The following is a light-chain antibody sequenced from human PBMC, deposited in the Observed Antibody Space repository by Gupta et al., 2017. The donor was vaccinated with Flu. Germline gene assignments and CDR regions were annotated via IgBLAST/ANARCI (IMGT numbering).Light chain of an antibody. Sequence: DIVMTQSPDSLAVSLGGRATMHCKSSQSVLHSSNNGNYIAWYQLKPGQSPKLLIYLTSTRASGVPDRFSGSVSGTDFTLTISSLQPEDVAVYYCHQYYSLPLTFGGGTKVEIK. CDR1: QSVLHSSNNGNY. CDR2: LTS. CDR3: HQYYSLPLT. J-gene: IGKJ4*01. V-gene: IGKV4-1*01.